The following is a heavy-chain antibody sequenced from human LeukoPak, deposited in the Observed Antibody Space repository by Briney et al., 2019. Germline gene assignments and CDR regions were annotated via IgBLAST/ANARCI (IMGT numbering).Heavy chain of an antibody. V-gene: IGHV4-59*01. CDR3: VRVGRSLHWNPDF. CDR2: ISYSGST. D-gene: IGHD1-1*01. Sequence: SKTLSLTCTVPGGSISNYYSGCIRQPPGKGLEWIGYISYSGSTNYNPSHKNRVTISVDTSKNQSSLKLTSVTAADTAVYYCVRVGRSLHWNPDFWGLGTLVTVSS. J-gene: IGHJ4*02. CDR1: GGSISNYY.